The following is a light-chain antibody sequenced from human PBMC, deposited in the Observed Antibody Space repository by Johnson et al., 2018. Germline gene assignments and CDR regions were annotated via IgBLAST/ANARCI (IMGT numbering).Light chain of an antibody. CDR1: SSNIGNNY. Sequence: QSVLTQPPSVSAAPGQKVTISCSGSSSNIGNNYVSWYQQLPGTAPKLLIYENNKRPSGIPDRFSGSKSGTSATLGITGLQTGDEADYYCGKWENRLSAVNVFGTGTKVTVL. CDR2: ENN. CDR3: GKWENRLSAVNV. J-gene: IGLJ1*01. V-gene: IGLV1-51*02.